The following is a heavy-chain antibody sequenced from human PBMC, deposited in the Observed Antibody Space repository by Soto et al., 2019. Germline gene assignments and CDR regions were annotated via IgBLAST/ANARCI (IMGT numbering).Heavy chain of an antibody. CDR2: ISAHNDNT. CDR3: ARGRYGDY. CDR1: GYTFTSYG. V-gene: IGHV1-18*01. J-gene: IGHJ4*02. Sequence: QVQLVQSGAEVKKPGSSMKVSCKGSGYTFTSYGIAWVRQAPGQGLEWMGWISAHNDNTNYAQKVQGRVTVTRDTSTSTAYMELRNLRSDDTAVYYCARGRYGDYWGQGALVTVSS. D-gene: IGHD1-1*01.